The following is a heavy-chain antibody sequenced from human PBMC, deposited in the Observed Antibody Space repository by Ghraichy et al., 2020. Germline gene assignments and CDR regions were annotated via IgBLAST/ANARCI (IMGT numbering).Heavy chain of an antibody. V-gene: IGHV6-1*01. Sequence: SETLSLTCAISGDSVSSNSAAWNWIRRSPSRGLEWLGRTYYRSKWSNDYAVSVKSRITVNPDTSKNQFSLQLNSVTPEDTAVYYCARGTWANGLDVWGQGTTVAVSS. CDR1: GDSVSSNSAA. CDR3: ARGTWANGLDV. CDR2: TYYRSKWSN. D-gene: IGHD1-14*01. J-gene: IGHJ6*02.